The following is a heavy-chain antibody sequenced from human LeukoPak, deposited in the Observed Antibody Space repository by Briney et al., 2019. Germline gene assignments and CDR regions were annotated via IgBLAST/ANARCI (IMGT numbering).Heavy chain of an antibody. CDR2: INHSGST. V-gene: IGHV4-34*01. J-gene: IGHJ4*02. Sequence: PSETLSLTCAVYGGSFSGYYWSWIRQPPGKGLEWIGEINHSGSTNYNPSLKSRVTISVDTSKNQFSLKLSSVTAADTAVYYCARVQKNYDILTGYRLKGFGYWGQGTLVTVSS. D-gene: IGHD3-9*01. CDR3: ARVQKNYDILTGYRLKGFGY. CDR1: GGSFSGYY.